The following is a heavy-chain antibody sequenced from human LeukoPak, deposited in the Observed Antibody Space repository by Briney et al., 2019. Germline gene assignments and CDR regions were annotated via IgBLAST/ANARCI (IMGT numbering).Heavy chain of an antibody. Sequence: PSETLSLTCSVSGGSISSSTYYWSWIRQPAGKGLEWIGRIYTSGSTNYNPSLKSRVTISVDTSKNQFSLKLSSVTAADTAVYYCARETYYDYVWGSYPSLDYWGQGTLVTVSS. CDR1: GGSISSSTYY. V-gene: IGHV4-61*02. CDR3: ARETYYDYVWGSYPSLDY. D-gene: IGHD3-16*02. CDR2: IYTSGST. J-gene: IGHJ4*02.